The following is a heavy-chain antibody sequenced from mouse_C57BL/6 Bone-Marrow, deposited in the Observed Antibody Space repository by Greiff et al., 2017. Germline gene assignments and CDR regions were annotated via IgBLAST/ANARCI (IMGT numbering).Heavy chain of an antibody. CDR2: IYPRDGST. Sequence: VQLQESGPELVKPGASVKLSCKASGYTFTSYDINWVKQRPGQGLEWIGWIYPRDGSTKYNEKFKGKATLTVDTSSSSAYVVLHSLTSEDSAVYFCARRGDFDYWGQGTTLTVSS. V-gene: IGHV1-85*01. J-gene: IGHJ2*01. CDR1: GYTFTSYD. CDR3: ARRGDFDY.